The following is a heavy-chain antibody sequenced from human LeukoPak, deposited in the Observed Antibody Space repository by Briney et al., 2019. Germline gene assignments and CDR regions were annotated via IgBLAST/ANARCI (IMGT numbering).Heavy chain of an antibody. D-gene: IGHD3-16*02. CDR2: INHSGST. J-gene: IGHJ5*02. CDR1: GGSFSGYY. V-gene: IGHV4-34*01. Sequence: SETLSLTCAVYGGSFSGYYWSWIRQPPGKGLEWIGEINHSGSTNYNPSLKSRVTISVDTSKNQFSLKLSSVTAADTAVYYCARGSGIWGSYRSHRFDPWGQGTLVSVSS. CDR3: ARGSGIWGSYRSHRFDP.